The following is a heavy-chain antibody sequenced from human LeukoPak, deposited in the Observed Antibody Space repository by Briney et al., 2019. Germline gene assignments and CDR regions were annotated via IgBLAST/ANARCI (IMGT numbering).Heavy chain of an antibody. CDR2: IYPGDSDT. Sequence: GESLKISCKGSGYSFTSYWIGWVRQMPGKGLEWMGIIYPGDSDTRYSPSFQGQVTISADKSISTAYLQWSSLKASDTAMYYCARHLSGSYLHDAFDISGQGTMVTVSS. J-gene: IGHJ3*02. CDR3: ARHLSGSYLHDAFDI. CDR1: GYSFTSYW. D-gene: IGHD1-26*01. V-gene: IGHV5-51*01.